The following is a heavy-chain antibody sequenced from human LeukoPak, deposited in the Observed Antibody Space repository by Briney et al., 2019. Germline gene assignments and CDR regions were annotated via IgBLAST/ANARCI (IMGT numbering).Heavy chain of an antibody. J-gene: IGHJ4*02. CDR3: ARVNIQLWLRGSLDY. Sequence: RASVKVSCKASGYTFTSYGISWVRQAPGQGLEWMGWISAYNGNTNYAQKLQGRVTMTTDTSTSTAYMELRSLKSDDTAVYYCARVNIQLWLRGSLDYWGQGTLVTVSS. CDR2: ISAYNGNT. D-gene: IGHD5-18*01. V-gene: IGHV1-18*01. CDR1: GYTFTSYG.